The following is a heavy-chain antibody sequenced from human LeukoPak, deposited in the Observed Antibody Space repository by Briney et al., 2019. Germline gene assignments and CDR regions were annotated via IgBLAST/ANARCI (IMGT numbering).Heavy chain of an antibody. CDR1: GYNFKTHA. D-gene: IGHD1-26*01. CDR3: ARRGATDAFDI. Sequence: GASVKVSCQASGYNFKTHAISWVRQAPGQGLEWMGRIIPILGIANYAQKFQGRVTITADKSTSTAYMELSSLRSEDTAVYYCARRGATDAFDIWGQGTMVTVSS. J-gene: IGHJ3*02. V-gene: IGHV1-69*04. CDR2: IIPILGIA.